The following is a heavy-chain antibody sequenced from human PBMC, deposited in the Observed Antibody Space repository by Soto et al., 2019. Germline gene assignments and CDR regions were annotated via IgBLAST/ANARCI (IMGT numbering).Heavy chain of an antibody. V-gene: IGHV4-59*01. Sequence: SETLSLTCQVSGGSISNYYWSWIRQPPGKGLEWIGYIYHSGSTNYNPSLKSRVTISVDTSKNQFSLKLNSVTAADTAVYYCARDLWGYCGTDCYPLDVWGQGTTVTVSS. D-gene: IGHD2-21*02. J-gene: IGHJ6*02. CDR2: IYHSGST. CDR1: GGSISNYY. CDR3: ARDLWGYCGTDCYPLDV.